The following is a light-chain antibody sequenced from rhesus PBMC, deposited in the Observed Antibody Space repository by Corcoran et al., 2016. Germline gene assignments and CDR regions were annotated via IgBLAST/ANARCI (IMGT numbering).Light chain of an antibody. CDR2: GAS. CDR1: QSVGSY. V-gene: IGKV3-24*04. Sequence: ETVVTQSPATLSLSPGERATLYCRASQSVGSYVAWYQQKPGQAPRLLIYGASSRATGSPDRCRGSGSGTDFTLTISSLEPEDVGVYYCQQSSNLWTFGQGTKVEIK. J-gene: IGKJ1*01. CDR3: QQSSNLWT.